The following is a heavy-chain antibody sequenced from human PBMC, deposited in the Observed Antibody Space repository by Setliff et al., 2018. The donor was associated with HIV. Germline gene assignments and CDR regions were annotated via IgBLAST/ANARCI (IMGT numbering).Heavy chain of an antibody. D-gene: IGHD1-26*01. J-gene: IGHJ4*02. CDR1: GASLSSGSYY. V-gene: IGHV4-61*09. CDR3: ARDRRYSPHYFDY. CDR2: IYTSGST. Sequence: LSLTCTVSGASLSSGSYYWSWIRQPAGKGLEWIGHIYTSGSTNYSPSLKSRVTISVDTSKKQFSLKLSSVTAADTAVYYCARDRRYSPHYFDYWGQGTLVTVSS.